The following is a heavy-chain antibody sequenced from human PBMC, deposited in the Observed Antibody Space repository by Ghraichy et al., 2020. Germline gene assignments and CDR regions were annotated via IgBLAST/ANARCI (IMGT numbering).Heavy chain of an antibody. J-gene: IGHJ4*01. CDR2: LYYDGST. Sequence: GSLRLSCSVSGASIGSSSFFWVWIRQPPGKGLEYIGSLYYDGSTNYNASFKSRLSISGDKSKNHFSLEVTAVTAADTAVYYCACLVLRGPMNDYWGHGTLVTVSS. CDR3: ACLVLRGPMNDY. V-gene: IGHV4-39*02. CDR1: GASIGSSSFF. D-gene: IGHD3-10*01.